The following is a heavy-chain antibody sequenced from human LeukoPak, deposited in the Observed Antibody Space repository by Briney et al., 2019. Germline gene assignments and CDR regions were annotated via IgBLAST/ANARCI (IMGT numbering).Heavy chain of an antibody. V-gene: IGHV1-8*01. Sequence: ASVKVSCKASGYTFTSYDINWVRQATGQGLEWMGWINPNSGNTGYAQKFQGRVTMTRNTSISTAYMELSSLRSEDTAVYYCARGHLDFWSGYYIGQGSYYFDYWGQGTLVTVSS. CDR3: ARGHLDFWSGYYIGQGSYYFDY. CDR2: INPNSGNT. D-gene: IGHD3-3*01. J-gene: IGHJ4*02. CDR1: GYTFTSYD.